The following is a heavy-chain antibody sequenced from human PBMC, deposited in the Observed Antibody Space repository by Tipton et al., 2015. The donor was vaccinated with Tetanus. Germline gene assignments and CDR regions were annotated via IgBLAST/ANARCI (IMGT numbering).Heavy chain of an antibody. D-gene: IGHD5-18*01. CDR3: ARHLTYTYTSRYFDY. V-gene: IGHV4-39*01. CDR2: IYSYNGNT. Sequence: TLSLTCSVSGYSITRGSYYWSWIRQPPGKGLEWVGSIYSYNGNTFQNPSLKSRVTMSLDTTRNQFSLNLTSVTAADTAVYYCARHLTYTYTSRYFDYWGLGTLVTVSS. J-gene: IGHJ4*02. CDR1: GYSITRGSYY.